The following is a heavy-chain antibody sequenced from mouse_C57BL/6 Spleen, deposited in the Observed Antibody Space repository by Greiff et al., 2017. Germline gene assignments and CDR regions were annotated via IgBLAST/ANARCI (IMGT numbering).Heavy chain of an antibody. V-gene: IGHV5-17*01. CDR1: GFTFSDYG. CDR2: ISSGSSTI. Sequence: EVHLVESGGGLVKPGGSLKLSCAASGFTFSDYGMHWVRQAPEKGLEWVAYISSGSSTIYYADTVKGRFTISRDNAKNTLFLPMTSLRSEDTAMYYCAVGYGYYAMDYWGQGTSVTVSS. J-gene: IGHJ4*01. CDR3: AVGYGYYAMDY. D-gene: IGHD2-2*01.